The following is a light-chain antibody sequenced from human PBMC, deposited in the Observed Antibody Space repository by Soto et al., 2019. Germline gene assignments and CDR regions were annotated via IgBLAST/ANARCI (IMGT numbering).Light chain of an antibody. CDR2: EVT. J-gene: IGLJ1*01. Sequence: QSALTQPASVSGSPGQSITISCTRSSSHVGSYDFVSWYQQHPGKAPKVLIYEVTKRPSGVSNRFSGSKSGNTASLTISGLLADDEAAYYCCADAGSSRYVFGTGTKLTVL. CDR3: CADAGSSRYV. CDR1: SSHVGSYDF. V-gene: IGLV2-23*02.